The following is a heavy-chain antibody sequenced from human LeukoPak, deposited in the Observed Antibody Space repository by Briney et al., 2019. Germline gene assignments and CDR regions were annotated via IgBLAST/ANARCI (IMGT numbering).Heavy chain of an antibody. CDR1: GFSFSSYN. CDR2: ISSSSSYI. J-gene: IGHJ4*02. D-gene: IGHD3-22*01. CDR3: AADSSRDYFDY. V-gene: IGHV3-21*01. Sequence: GGSLRLSCEASGFSFSSYNMDWVRQTPGKGLEWVSSISSSSSYIYYADSVKGRFTISRDNAKNSLYLQMNTLRAEDTAVYYCAADSSRDYFDYWGQGTLVTVSS.